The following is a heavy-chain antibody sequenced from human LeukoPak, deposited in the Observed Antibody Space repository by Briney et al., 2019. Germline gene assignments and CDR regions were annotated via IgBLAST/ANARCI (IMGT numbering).Heavy chain of an antibody. V-gene: IGHV6-1*01. J-gene: IGHJ5*02. D-gene: IGHD1-1*01. CDR2: TYYRSKWST. Sequence: SQTLSLTCAISGDSVSSNRVTWNWIRQSPSRGLEWLGRTYYRSKWSTDYAGSVKGRITINPDTSKNQFSLHLSSVTPEDTAIYYCARAMSATGNNSFDPWGQGTLVTVSS. CDR1: GDSVSSNRVT. CDR3: ARAMSATGNNSFDP.